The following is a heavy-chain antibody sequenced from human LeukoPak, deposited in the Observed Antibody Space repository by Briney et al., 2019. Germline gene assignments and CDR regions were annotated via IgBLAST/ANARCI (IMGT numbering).Heavy chain of an antibody. Sequence: GGSLRLSCAASGFTFSNAWMSWVRQAPGKGLEWVGRIKSKTDGGTTDYAAPVKGRFTISRDNAKNSLYLQMNSLRAEDTAVYYCARDLAGHYYGSGSSFDYWGQGTLVTVSS. V-gene: IGHV3-15*01. D-gene: IGHD3-10*01. CDR1: GFTFSNAW. CDR2: IKSKTDGGTT. J-gene: IGHJ4*02. CDR3: ARDLAGHYYGSGSSFDY.